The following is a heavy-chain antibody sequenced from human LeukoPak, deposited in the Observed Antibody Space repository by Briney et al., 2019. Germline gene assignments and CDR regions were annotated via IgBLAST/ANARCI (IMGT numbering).Heavy chain of an antibody. Sequence: ASVKVSCKATGYTFTSYGISWVRQAPGQGLEWMGWISSNNDNTNYAQKLQGRVTMTTDTSTSTAYMELRSLRSDDTALYFCARDWGSIKVIADYWGQGTLVTVSS. CDR3: ARDWGSIKVIADY. V-gene: IGHV1-18*01. D-gene: IGHD7-27*01. CDR1: GYTFTSYG. J-gene: IGHJ4*02. CDR2: ISSNNDNT.